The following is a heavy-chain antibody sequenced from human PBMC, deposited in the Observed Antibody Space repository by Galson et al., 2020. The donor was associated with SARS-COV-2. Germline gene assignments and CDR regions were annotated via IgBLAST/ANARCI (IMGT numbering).Heavy chain of an antibody. CDR2: INHSGST. CDR1: GGSFSGYY. Sequence: ETSETLSLTCAVYGGSFSGYYWSWIRQPPGKGLEWIGEINHSGSTNYNPSLKSRVTISVDTSKNQFSLKLSSVTAADTAVYYCARGLFGVVIRPLALFHPCGHTTLIPISS. J-gene: IGHJ5*02. D-gene: IGHD3-3*01. CDR3: ARGLFGVVIRPLALFHP. V-gene: IGHV4-34*01.